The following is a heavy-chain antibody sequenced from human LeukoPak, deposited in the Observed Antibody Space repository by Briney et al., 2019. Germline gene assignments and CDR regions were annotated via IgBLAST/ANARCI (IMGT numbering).Heavy chain of an antibody. CDR3: ARDCPTPPCSWFDP. V-gene: IGHV1-69*04. Sequence: SVKVSCTASGGTFSSYAISWVRQAPGQGLEWMGRIIPILGIANYAQKFQGRVTITADKSTSTAYMELSSLRSEDTAVYYCARDCPTPPCSWFDPWGQGTLVTVSS. CDR1: GGTFSSYA. J-gene: IGHJ5*02. D-gene: IGHD3-10*02. CDR2: IIPILGIA.